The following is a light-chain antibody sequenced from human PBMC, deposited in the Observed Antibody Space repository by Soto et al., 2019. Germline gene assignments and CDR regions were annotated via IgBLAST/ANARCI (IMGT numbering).Light chain of an antibody. CDR1: QSISHW. Sequence: DIQMTQSPSTLSASVGDRVTITCRASQSISHWLAWYQQKPGMAPKLLIAQASYLESGVPSRFRGSGSGTEFTLTINSLQPGDFATYYCQQYYSYSRTFGQGTKVEIK. CDR3: QQYYSYSRT. J-gene: IGKJ1*01. CDR2: QAS. V-gene: IGKV1-5*03.